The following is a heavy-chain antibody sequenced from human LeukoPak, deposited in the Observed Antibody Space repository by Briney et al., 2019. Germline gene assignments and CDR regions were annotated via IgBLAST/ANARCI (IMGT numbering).Heavy chain of an antibody. CDR2: ISAYNGNT. D-gene: IGHD6-13*01. CDR3: ARGASSSWYFQAEYFQH. V-gene: IGHV1-18*01. J-gene: IGHJ1*01. Sequence: ASVKVSCKASGGTFSSYAISWVRQAPGQGLEWMGWISAYNGNTNYAQKLQGRVTMTTDTSTSTAYMELRSLRSDDTAVYYCARGASSSWYFQAEYFQHWGQGTLVTVSS. CDR1: GGTFSSYA.